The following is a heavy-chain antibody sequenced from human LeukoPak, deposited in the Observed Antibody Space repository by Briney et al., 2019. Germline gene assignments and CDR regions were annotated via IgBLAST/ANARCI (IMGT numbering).Heavy chain of an antibody. J-gene: IGHJ4*02. CDR1: GGSISSSSYY. CDR3: ARSLNYDRSGYYYAHFDY. CDR2: IYYSGST. Sequence: SETLSLTCTVSGGSISSSSYYWGWIRQPPGKGLEWIGSIYYSGSTYYNPSLKSRVTISVDTSKNQFSLKLSSVTAADKYANHCARSLNYDRSGYYYAHFDYWGQGTLVTVSS. D-gene: IGHD3-22*01. V-gene: IGHV4-39*01.